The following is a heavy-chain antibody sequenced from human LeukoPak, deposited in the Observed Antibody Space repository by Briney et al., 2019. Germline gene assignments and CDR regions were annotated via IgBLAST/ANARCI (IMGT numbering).Heavy chain of an antibody. V-gene: IGHV3-64*01. CDR2: ISTNGGST. Sequence: GRSLRLSCAASGFTFSSYAMHWVRQAPGKGLEYVSAISTNGGSTYYANSVEGRFTISRDNSKNTLYLQMGSLRAEDMAVYYCARDLESDYWGQGTLVTVSS. CDR3: ARDLESDY. CDR1: GFTFSSYA. J-gene: IGHJ4*02.